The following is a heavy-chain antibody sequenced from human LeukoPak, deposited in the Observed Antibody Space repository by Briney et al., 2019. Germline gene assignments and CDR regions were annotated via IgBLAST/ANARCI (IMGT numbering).Heavy chain of an antibody. Sequence: PGRSLRLSCAASGFTFSSYGMHWVRQAPGKGLEWVAVISYDGSNKYYADSVKGRFTISRDNSKNTLYLQMNSLRAEDTAVYYCAKDLTHCSSTSCRLRAYYYYYGMDVWGQGTTVTVSS. CDR1: GFTFSSYG. D-gene: IGHD2-2*01. CDR2: ISYDGSNK. V-gene: IGHV3-30*18. CDR3: AKDLTHCSSTSCRLRAYYYYYGMDV. J-gene: IGHJ6*02.